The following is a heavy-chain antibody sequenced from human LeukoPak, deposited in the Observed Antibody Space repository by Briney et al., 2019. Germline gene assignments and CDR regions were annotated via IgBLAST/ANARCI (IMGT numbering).Heavy chain of an antibody. CDR1: GGSISSYY. J-gene: IGHJ4*02. D-gene: IGHD3-10*01. CDR2: IYYSGST. V-gene: IGHV4-59*08. CDR3: ARHGTGSYFDY. Sequence: SGTLSLTCTVSGGSISSYYWSWIRQPPGKGLEWIGYIYYSGSTNYNPSLKSRVTISVDTSKNQFSLKLSSVTAADTAVYYCARHGTGSYFDYWGQGTLVTVSS.